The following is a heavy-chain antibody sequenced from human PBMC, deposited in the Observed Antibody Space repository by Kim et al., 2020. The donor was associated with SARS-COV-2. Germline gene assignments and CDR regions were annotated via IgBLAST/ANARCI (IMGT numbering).Heavy chain of an antibody. CDR3: ARDPDDYDSSGYYGAFDY. CDR2: ISYDGINK. V-gene: IGHV3-30*04. D-gene: IGHD3-22*01. Sequence: GGSLRLSCAASGFTFSSYAMHWVRQAPGKGLEWVAVISYDGINKYYADSVKGRCTISRDNSKNTLYLQMTSLRAEDTAVYYCARDPDDYDSSGYYGAFDYWGQGTLVTVSS. J-gene: IGHJ4*02. CDR1: GFTFSSYA.